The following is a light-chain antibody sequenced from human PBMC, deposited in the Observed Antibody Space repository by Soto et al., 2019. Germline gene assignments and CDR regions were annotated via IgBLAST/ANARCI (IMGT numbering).Light chain of an antibody. V-gene: IGKV3-15*01. Sequence: DILMTQSPSTLSVSAGERATLSCRAGQGVTTNFAWYQQKSGQSPRLLIYDVSIRATGVPARFSGTGSETDFTLTISGLQSEYSAVYFYQQRSNWVFGQGTRLEIK. J-gene: IGKJ5*01. CDR2: DVS. CDR3: QQRSNWV. CDR1: QGVTTN.